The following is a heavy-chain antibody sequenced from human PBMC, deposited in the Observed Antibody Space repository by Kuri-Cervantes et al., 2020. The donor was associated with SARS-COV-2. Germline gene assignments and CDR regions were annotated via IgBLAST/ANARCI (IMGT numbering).Heavy chain of an antibody. D-gene: IGHD6-19*01. CDR2: ISSSSSYI. CDR1: GFTFSSYS. V-gene: IGHV3-21*01. CDR3: ARVKQWLGRGGVVFDY. J-gene: IGHJ4*02. Sequence: GSSLKISCAASGFTFSSYSMNWVRQAPGKGLEWVSSISSSSSYIYYADSVKGRFTISRDNAKNSLYLQMNSLRAEDTAVYYCARVKQWLGRGGVVFDYWGQGALVTVSS.